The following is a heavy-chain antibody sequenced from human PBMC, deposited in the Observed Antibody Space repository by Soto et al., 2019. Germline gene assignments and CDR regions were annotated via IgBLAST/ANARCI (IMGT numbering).Heavy chain of an antibody. CDR2: IIPIFGTA. Sequence: SGKVSWKASGGTFSSYAISWVRQAPGQGLEWMGGIIPIFGTANYAQKFQGRVTITADESTSTAYMELSSLRSEDTAVYYCARTPSVNYAYGAFDIWGQGTMVTVSS. CDR1: GGTFSSYA. D-gene: IGHD3-16*01. V-gene: IGHV1-69*13. J-gene: IGHJ3*02. CDR3: ARTPSVNYAYGAFDI.